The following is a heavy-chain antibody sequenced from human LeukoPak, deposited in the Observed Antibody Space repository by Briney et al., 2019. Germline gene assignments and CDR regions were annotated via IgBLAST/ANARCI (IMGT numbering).Heavy chain of an antibody. Sequence: GGSLRLSCAASGFTFSNYAMTWVRQAPGKGLECISFISNSGVNTYYADSVKGRFTISRDNSNNTLYLQINSLRVEDTAIYYCAKDRIVGATYYFDYWGQGTLVTVSS. D-gene: IGHD1-26*01. V-gene: IGHV3-23*01. J-gene: IGHJ4*02. CDR2: ISNSGVNT. CDR3: AKDRIVGATYYFDY. CDR1: GFTFSNYA.